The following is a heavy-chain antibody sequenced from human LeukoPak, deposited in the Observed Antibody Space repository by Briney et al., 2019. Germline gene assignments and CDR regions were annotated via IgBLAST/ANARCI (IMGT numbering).Heavy chain of an antibody. J-gene: IGHJ5*02. CDR1: GFTFSSYS. CDR3: ARDLLVVVAATWFDP. Sequence: PGGSLRLSCAASGFTFSSYSMNWVRQAPGKGLEWVSSISSRSSYIYYADSVKGRFTISRDNAKNSLYLQMNSLRAEDTAVYYCARDLLVVVAATWFDPWGQGTLVTVSS. D-gene: IGHD2-15*01. CDR2: ISSRSSYI. V-gene: IGHV3-21*01.